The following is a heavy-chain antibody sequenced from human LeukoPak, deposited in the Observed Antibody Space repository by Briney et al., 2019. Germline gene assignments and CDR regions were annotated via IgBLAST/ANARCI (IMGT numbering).Heavy chain of an antibody. CDR2: IYTSGST. V-gene: IGHV4-4*07. CDR1: GGSISSYY. D-gene: IGHD3-3*01. J-gene: IGHJ5*02. Sequence: SETLSLTCTVSGGSISSYYWSWIRQPAGKGLEWIGRIYTSGSTNYNPSLKSRVTMSVDTSKNQFSLKLSSVTAADTAVYYCARDFPPHYDFWGGYFVEDWFDPWGQGTLVTVSS. CDR3: ARDFPPHYDFWGGYFVEDWFDP.